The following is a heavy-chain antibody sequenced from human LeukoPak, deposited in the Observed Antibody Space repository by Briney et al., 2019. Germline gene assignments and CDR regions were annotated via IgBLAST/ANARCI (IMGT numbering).Heavy chain of an antibody. V-gene: IGHV4-4*07. CDR2: ISASGTT. CDR3: ARAYCGGECTAGGAFDI. CDR1: GVYIGSHF. Sequence: PSETLSLTCSVSGVYIGSHFWSWVRQPAGKALEWIGRISASGTTSSNPSLNSRVTMSLDTSKNQFSLKLNSVTAADTAVYYCARAYCGGECTAGGAFDIWGQGTMVTVSP. J-gene: IGHJ3*02. D-gene: IGHD2-21*01.